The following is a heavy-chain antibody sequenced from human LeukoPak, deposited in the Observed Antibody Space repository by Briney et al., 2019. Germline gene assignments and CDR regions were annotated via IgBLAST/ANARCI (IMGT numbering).Heavy chain of an antibody. D-gene: IGHD3-10*01. V-gene: IGHV1-18*01. Sequence: ASVKVSCKASGYTFTNYGINWVRQAPGQGLEWMGWISGYNGNTNYAQKLQGRVTMTTDTSTSTVYMELSSLRSEDTAVYYCARDLGATMVRGVIYYYYYMDVWGKGTTVTISS. J-gene: IGHJ6*03. CDR2: ISGYNGNT. CDR3: ARDLGATMVRGVIYYYYYMDV. CDR1: GYTFTNYG.